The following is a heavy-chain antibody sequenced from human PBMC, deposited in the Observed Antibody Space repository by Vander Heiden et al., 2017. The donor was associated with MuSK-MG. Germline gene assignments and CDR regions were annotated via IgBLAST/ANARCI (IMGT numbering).Heavy chain of an antibody. V-gene: IGHV3-23*01. Sequence: QLLESGGGLVQPGGSLRLSCAASGFPFSTYAMGWVRQAPGKGLQWVSSINGNGRNTYYADSVKGRFTISRDNSKNTLYLQMNSLRAEDMAVYYCAKSNNWNYAECWGQGTLVTVSS. CDR1: GFPFSTYA. J-gene: IGHJ4*02. CDR2: INGNGRNT. CDR3: AKSNNWNYAEC. D-gene: IGHD1-1*01.